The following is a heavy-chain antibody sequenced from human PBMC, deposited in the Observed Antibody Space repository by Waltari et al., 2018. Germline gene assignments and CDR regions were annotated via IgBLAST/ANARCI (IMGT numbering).Heavy chain of an antibody. Sequence: QLQLQESGPGLVKPSETLSLTCTVSGGSINSSSYYCGWIRPPPGKGLEWIGSIYYSGSTYYNPSLKSRVTISVDTSKNQFSLKLSSVTAADTAVYYCAREGGMASNYYYGMDVWGQGTTVTVSS. D-gene: IGHD1-26*01. CDR1: GGSINSSSYY. J-gene: IGHJ6*02. CDR2: IYYSGST. V-gene: IGHV4-39*07. CDR3: AREGGMASNYYYGMDV.